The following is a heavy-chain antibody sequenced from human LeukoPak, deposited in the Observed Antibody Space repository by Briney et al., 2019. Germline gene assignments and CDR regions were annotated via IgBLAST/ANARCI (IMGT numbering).Heavy chain of an antibody. CDR1: GFTFGSFA. D-gene: IGHD3-10*01. J-gene: IGHJ5*02. V-gene: IGHV3-23*01. CDR3: AKVAVLWFGEYPNWFDP. Sequence: GGSLRLSCAASGFTFGSFALSWVRQAPGKGLEWVSAISGSGGSTYYADSVKGRFTISRDNSKNTLYLQMNSLRAEDTAVYYCAKVAVLWFGEYPNWFDPWGQGTLVTVSS. CDR2: ISGSGGST.